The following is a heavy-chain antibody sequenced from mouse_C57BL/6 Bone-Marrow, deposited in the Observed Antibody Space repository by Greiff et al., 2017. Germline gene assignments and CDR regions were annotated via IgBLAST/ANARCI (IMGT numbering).Heavy chain of an antibody. CDR2: IDPSASYT. V-gene: IGHV1-59*01. D-gene: IGHD2-3*01. CDR1: GYTFTSYW. Sequence: VQLQQPGAELVRPGTSVKLSCKASGYTFTSYWMHWVKQRPGQGLEWIGVIDPSASYTNYNQKFKGKATLPVDKSSSTAYMQLSSLTSEDSAGYYCAKLDGWGQGTLVTVSA. CDR3: AKLDG. J-gene: IGHJ3*01.